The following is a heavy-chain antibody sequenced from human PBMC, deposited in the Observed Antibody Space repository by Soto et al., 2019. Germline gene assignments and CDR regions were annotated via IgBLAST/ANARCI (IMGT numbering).Heavy chain of an antibody. V-gene: IGHV4-38-2*01. CDR2: IYHSGNT. J-gene: IGHJ3*02. CDR1: DYSISSGYY. D-gene: IGHD1-26*01. CDR3: ARVSVGATSAFDI. Sequence: PSETLSLTCAVSDYSISSGYYWGWIRQPPGKGLEWIGSIYHSGNTYYNPSLKSRVSISVDTSKNQFSLKLSSVAAADTAVYYCARVSVGATSAFDIWGQRT.